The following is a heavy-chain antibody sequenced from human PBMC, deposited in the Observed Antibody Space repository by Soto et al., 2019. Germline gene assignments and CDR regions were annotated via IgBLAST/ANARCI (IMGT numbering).Heavy chain of an antibody. Sequence: SSETLSLTCTVSGGSISSYYWSWIRQPPGKGLEWIGYIYYSGSTNYNPSLKSRVTISVDTSKNQFSLKLSSVTAADTAVYYCAREHSLYYYDSSGYYTTRWFDPWGQGTLVTVSS. CDR2: IYYSGST. J-gene: IGHJ5*02. CDR3: AREHSLYYYDSSGYYTTRWFDP. D-gene: IGHD3-22*01. V-gene: IGHV4-59*01. CDR1: GGSISSYY.